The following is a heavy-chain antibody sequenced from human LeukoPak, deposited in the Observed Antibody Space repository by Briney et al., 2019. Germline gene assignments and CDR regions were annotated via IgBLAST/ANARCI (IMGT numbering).Heavy chain of an antibody. V-gene: IGHV5-51*01. CDR1: GYRFTSYW. Sequence: GESLKISCKGSGYRFTSYWIGWVRPMPGKGLGWMGIIYPGDSDTRYSPSFQGQVTISADKSISTAYLQWSSLKASDTAMYYCARGVDTAMVTFDYWGQGTLVTVSS. D-gene: IGHD5-18*01. CDR3: ARGVDTAMVTFDY. J-gene: IGHJ4*02. CDR2: IYPGDSDT.